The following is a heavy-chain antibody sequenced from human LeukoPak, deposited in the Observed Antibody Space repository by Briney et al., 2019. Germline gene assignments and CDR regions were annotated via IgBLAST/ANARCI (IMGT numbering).Heavy chain of an antibody. J-gene: IGHJ4*02. CDR2: ISGSGGST. Sequence: PGGTLRLSCAASGFTFSSYGMSWVRQAPGKGLEWVSAISGSGGSTYYADSVKGRFTISRDNSKNTLYLQMNSLRAEDTAVYYCAKTLSILFGVGAALGYWGQGTLVTVSS. CDR3: AKTLSILFGVGAALGY. D-gene: IGHD3-3*01. CDR1: GFTFSSYG. V-gene: IGHV3-23*01.